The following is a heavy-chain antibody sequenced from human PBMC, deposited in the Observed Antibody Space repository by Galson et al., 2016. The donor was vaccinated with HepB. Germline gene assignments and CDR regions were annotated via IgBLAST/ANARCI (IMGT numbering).Heavy chain of an antibody. V-gene: IGHV3-23*01. CDR3: AKERLVRRIFDH. J-gene: IGHJ4*02. CDR2: ISTRRTT. Sequence: SLRLSCAASGFVFSNFGLSWVRQAPGKGLEWVASISTRRTTYYSDSVQGRFTISRENSNNTLYLQMNGLRAEDTAVYYCAKERLVRRIFDHWGQGTPLTVSS. CDR1: GFVFSNFG. D-gene: IGHD1-1*01.